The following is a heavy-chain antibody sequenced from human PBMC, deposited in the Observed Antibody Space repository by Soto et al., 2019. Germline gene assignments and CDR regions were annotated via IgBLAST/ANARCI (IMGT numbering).Heavy chain of an antibody. CDR1: AGTFSSYA. CDR3: ARDPRGTKGYFDY. V-gene: IGHV1-69*06. D-gene: IGHD1-26*01. J-gene: IGHJ4*02. CDR2: IIPIFGTA. Sequence: QVQLVQSGAEVEKPGSSVKVSCKASAGTFSSYAISWVRHAPGQGLEWMGAIIPIFGTANFAQKFQGRVTITADKCTSTAYMELSSLRSEDTAVYYCARDPRGTKGYFDYWGQGTVLTVSS.